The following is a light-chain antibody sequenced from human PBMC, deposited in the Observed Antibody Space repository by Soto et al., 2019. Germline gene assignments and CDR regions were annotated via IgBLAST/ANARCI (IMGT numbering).Light chain of an antibody. Sequence: EIVMTQSPATLSVSPGERATLSCRASQSVSNNLAWYQKKPGQAPRLPSYGASTRGTGIPARFSGSGSGTEFTLTISSLQSEDFAVYYCQQYNNWWTSGQGTRGEIK. CDR3: QQYNNWWT. CDR2: GAS. CDR1: QSVSNN. J-gene: IGKJ1*01. V-gene: IGKV3-15*01.